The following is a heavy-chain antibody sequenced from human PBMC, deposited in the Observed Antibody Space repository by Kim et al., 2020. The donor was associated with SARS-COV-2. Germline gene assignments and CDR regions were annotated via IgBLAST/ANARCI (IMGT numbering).Heavy chain of an antibody. V-gene: IGHV3-74*01. CDR3: ARGRPSGWAD. CDR2: INSDGSST. Sequence: GGSLRLSCAASGFTLSSNWMHWVRQAPGKGLVYVSSINSDGSSTIYADSVKGRFTISRDNAKYTLYLQMNSLRAEDTAVYYCARGRPSGWADWGQGTLVTVSS. CDR1: GFTLSSNW. J-gene: IGHJ4*02. D-gene: IGHD6-19*01.